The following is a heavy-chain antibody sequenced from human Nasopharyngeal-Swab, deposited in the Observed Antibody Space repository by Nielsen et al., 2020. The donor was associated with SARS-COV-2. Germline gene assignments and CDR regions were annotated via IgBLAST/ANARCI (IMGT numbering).Heavy chain of an antibody. Sequence: SQTLSLTCAISGDSVSSHSAGWNWIRQSPSRGLEWLGRTLYRSKWYNDYAESVKSRIAVNPDTSKNQFSLQQNSVTPEDTAVYYCARGRDFSFDSWGQGTLVTASS. V-gene: IGHV6-1*01. D-gene: IGHD3-3*01. CDR1: GDSVSSHSAG. CDR3: ARGRDFSFDS. CDR2: TLYRSKWYN. J-gene: IGHJ4*02.